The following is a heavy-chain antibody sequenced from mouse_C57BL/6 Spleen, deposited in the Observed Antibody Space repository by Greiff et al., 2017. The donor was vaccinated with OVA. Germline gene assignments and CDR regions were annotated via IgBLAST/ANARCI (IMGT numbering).Heavy chain of an antibody. V-gene: IGHV1-52*01. D-gene: IGHD2-1*01. CDR3: SRKDYYGNSHFDY. CDR2: IDPSDSEN. Sequence: VQLQQPGAELVRPGSSVKLSCKASGYTFTSYWMHWVQQRPIQGLEWIGNIDPSDSENHYNQKFKDKATLTVDKSSSTAYMQLSSLTSEDSAVYYCSRKDYYGNSHFDYWGQGTTLTVSS. CDR1: GYTFTSYW. J-gene: IGHJ2*01.